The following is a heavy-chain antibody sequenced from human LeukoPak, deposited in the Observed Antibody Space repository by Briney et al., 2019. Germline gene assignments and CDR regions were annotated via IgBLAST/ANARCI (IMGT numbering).Heavy chain of an antibody. D-gene: IGHD6-19*01. Sequence: GGSLRLSCAASGFTFNSYTMNWVRQAPGKGLEWVSSISSSSSYIYYADSVKGRFTISRDNAKNSLYLQMDSPRAEDTAVYYCAREHSSGRVGFNCWGQGTLVTVSS. CDR2: ISSSSSYI. CDR1: GFTFNSYT. CDR3: AREHSSGRVGFNC. V-gene: IGHV3-21*01. J-gene: IGHJ4*02.